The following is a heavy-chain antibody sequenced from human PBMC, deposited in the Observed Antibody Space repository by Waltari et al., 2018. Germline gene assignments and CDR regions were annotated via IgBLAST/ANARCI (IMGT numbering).Heavy chain of an antibody. CDR1: GFTFSSFS. J-gene: IGHJ4*02. CDR3: AKIPLGVVVQTLEYYFDY. D-gene: IGHD2-2*01. Sequence: EVQMVESGGGLVQPGGSLRLSCAASGFTFSSFSMHWVRQAPGKGLEYVSAISGSGGSTYYADSVKGRFTISRDNSKNTLYLQMNSLRAEDTAVYYCAKIPLGVVVQTLEYYFDYWGQGTLVTVSS. CDR2: ISGSGGST. V-gene: IGHV3-23*04.